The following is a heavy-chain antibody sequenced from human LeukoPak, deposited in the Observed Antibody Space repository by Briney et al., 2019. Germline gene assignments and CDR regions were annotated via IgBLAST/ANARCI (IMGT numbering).Heavy chain of an antibody. D-gene: IGHD2-15*01. CDR1: GGSISSGGYY. Sequence: SQTLSLTCTVSGGSISSGGYYWSWLRQHPGKGLEWIGYIYNSGSTYYNPSLQSRVTISLDTSKNQFSLKLSSVTAADTGVYYCARVECSGGSCYSFDYWGQGTLVTVSS. CDR2: IYNSGST. CDR3: ARVECSGGSCYSFDY. V-gene: IGHV4-31*03. J-gene: IGHJ4*02.